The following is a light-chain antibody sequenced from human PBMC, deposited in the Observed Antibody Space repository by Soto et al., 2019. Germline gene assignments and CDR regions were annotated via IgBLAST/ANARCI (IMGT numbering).Light chain of an antibody. CDR2: LNSDGSH. V-gene: IGLV4-69*01. CDR3: QTWGSGIHVV. Sequence: QLVLIQSPSASASLGASVNLTCTLSGGHNSYAIAWHQQQPEQGPRYLMTLNSDGSHKKGDGIPDRFSGSSSGAERCLSISSLQSEDEADYYCQTWGSGIHVVFGGGTKVTVL. J-gene: IGLJ2*01. CDR1: GGHNSYA.